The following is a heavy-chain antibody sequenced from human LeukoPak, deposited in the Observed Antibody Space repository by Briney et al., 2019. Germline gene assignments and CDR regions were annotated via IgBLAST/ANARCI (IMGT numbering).Heavy chain of an antibody. Sequence: PGGSLRLSCAASGFTVSSNFMSWVRQAPGKGLEWVSVIYSGGSTYYADSVKGRFTISRDNSKNTLYLQMNSLRAEDTAVYYCARDQSARDYGDYLFYYYYGMDVWGQGTTVTVSS. CDR3: ARDQSARDYGDYLFYYYYGMDV. J-gene: IGHJ6*02. CDR2: IYSGGST. V-gene: IGHV3-66*01. D-gene: IGHD4-17*01. CDR1: GFTVSSNF.